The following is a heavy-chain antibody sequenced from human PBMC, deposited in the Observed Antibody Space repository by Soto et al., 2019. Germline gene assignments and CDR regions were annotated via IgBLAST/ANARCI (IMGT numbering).Heavy chain of an antibody. D-gene: IGHD3-10*01. CDR1: GYTFTNYG. Sequence: ASVKVSCKASGYTFTNYGISWVRQAPGQGLEWMGWISPYNGHTHYTQRFQGRVTMTTDTSTTTAFMELRSLSSDDTAVYYCAREDFGDKIDYWGQGTLVTVSS. CDR2: ISPYNGHT. CDR3: AREDFGDKIDY. V-gene: IGHV1-18*01. J-gene: IGHJ4*02.